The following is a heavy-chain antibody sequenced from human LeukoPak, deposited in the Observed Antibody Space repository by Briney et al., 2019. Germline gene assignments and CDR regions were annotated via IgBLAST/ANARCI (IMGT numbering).Heavy chain of an antibody. CDR1: GFTFSSYE. Sequence: PGGSLRLSCAASGFTFSSYEMHWVRQAPGKGLEWLSFISTSGSITHCVDSVKGRFTISRDNAKNSLYLQMNSLRADDTAVYYCARDSDADGMDVWGQGTTVTVSS. V-gene: IGHV3-48*03. CDR3: ARDSDADGMDV. CDR2: ISTSGSIT. J-gene: IGHJ6*02.